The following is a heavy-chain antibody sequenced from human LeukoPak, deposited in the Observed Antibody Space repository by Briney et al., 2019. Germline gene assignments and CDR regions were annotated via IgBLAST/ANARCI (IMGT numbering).Heavy chain of an antibody. J-gene: IGHJ5*02. D-gene: IGHD3-22*01. V-gene: IGHV4-59*08. CDR3: ARHSGMDYYDSNGYYYGGWFDP. CDR2: IYYSGST. CDR1: GGSISGYY. Sequence: SETLSLTCTVSGGSISGYYWSWIRQPPGKGLEWIGYIYYSGSTNYNPSLKSRVTISVDTSKNQFSLRLSSVTAADTAVYYCARHSGMDYYDSNGYYYGGWFDPWGQGTLVTVSS.